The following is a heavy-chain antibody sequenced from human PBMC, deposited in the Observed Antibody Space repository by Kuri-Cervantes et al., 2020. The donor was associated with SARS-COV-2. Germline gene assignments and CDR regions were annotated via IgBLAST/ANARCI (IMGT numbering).Heavy chain of an antibody. J-gene: IGHJ5*02. D-gene: IGHD3-10*01. Sequence: GGSLRLSCAAPGFTFSSYAMSWVRQAPGKGLEWVSAISGSGGSTYYADSVKGRFTISRDNSKNTLYLQMNSLRAEDTAVYYCAKPGITMVRGVIYWFDPWGQGTLVTVSS. CDR2: ISGSGGST. CDR3: AKPGITMVRGVIYWFDP. V-gene: IGHV3-23*01. CDR1: GFTFSSYA.